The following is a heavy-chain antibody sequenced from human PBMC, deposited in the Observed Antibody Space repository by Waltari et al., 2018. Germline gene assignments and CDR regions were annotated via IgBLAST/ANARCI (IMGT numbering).Heavy chain of an antibody. J-gene: IGHJ1*01. CDR2: IIPIFGTA. V-gene: IGHV1-69*01. Sequence: QVQLVQSGAEVKTPGSSVKVSCKASGGTFSSYAISWVRQAPGQGLEWMGGIIPIFGTANYAQKFQGRVTITADESTSTAYMELSSLRSEDTAVYYCARPNSSGWYALAEYFQHWGQGTLVTVSS. CDR1: GGTFSSYA. D-gene: IGHD6-19*01. CDR3: ARPNSSGWYALAEYFQH.